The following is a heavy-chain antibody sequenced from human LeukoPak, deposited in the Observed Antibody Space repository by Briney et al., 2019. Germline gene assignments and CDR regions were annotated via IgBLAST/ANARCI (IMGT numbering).Heavy chain of an antibody. CDR3: ARGESSGITAAGFDY. D-gene: IGHD6-13*01. Sequence: PSETLSLTCTVSGGSISSYYWSWIRRPPGKGLEWIGYIYYSGSTNYNPSLKSRVTISVDTSKNQFSLKLSSVTAADTAVYYCARGESSGITAAGFDYWGQGTLVTVSS. CDR1: GGSISSYY. J-gene: IGHJ4*02. V-gene: IGHV4-59*01. CDR2: IYYSGST.